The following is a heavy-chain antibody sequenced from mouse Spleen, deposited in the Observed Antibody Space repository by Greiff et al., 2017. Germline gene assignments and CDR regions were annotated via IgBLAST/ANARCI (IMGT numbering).Heavy chain of an antibody. CDR3: ANDYGGFAY. D-gene: IGHD2-4*01. CDR2: ISSGSSTI. V-gene: IGHV5-17*02. Sequence: EVMLVESGGGLVQPGGSRKLSCAASGFTFSSFGMHWVRQAPEKGLEWVAYISSGSSTIYYADTVKGRFTISRDNPKNTLFLQMTSLRSEDTAMYYCANDYGGFAYWGQGTLVTVSA. CDR1: GFTFSSFG. J-gene: IGHJ3*01.